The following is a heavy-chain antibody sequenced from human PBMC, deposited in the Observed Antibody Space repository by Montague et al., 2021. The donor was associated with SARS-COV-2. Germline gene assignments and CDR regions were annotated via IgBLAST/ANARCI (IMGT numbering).Heavy chain of an antibody. CDR3: ARYSPLGFESPDTFDI. D-gene: IGHD3-9*01. CDR2: SSHKGIT. J-gene: IGHJ3*02. CDR1: GSSVRSDYY. V-gene: IGHV4-38-2*02. Sequence: SETLSLTCTVSGSSVRSDYYWAWIRQSPGKGLEWIGSSSHKGITDYNPSLRSRVTLSVDTSKNQNSLKLTSVAAADTAVYYCARYSPLGFESPDTFDIWGRGTMVTVSS.